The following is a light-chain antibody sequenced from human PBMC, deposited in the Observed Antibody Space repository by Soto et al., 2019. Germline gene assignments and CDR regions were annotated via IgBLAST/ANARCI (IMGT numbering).Light chain of an antibody. CDR1: QTVTSSY. V-gene: IGKV3-20*01. J-gene: IGKJ1*01. CDR3: QQYGGSRWT. Sequence: EIVLTQSPCTLSLSPGERATLSCRASQTVTSSYFAWYQQRPGQAPRLLIYATSSRATGIPDRFSGSGSGTDFTLTISSLDPEDFAVYYCQQYGGSRWTFGQGTKVDIK. CDR2: ATS.